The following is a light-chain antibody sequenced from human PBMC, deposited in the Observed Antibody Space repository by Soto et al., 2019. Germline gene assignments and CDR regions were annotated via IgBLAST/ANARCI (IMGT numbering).Light chain of an antibody. CDR3: QSYDSSLSACV. CDR1: SSNNGAGYQ. CDR2: GNT. V-gene: IGLV1-40*01. J-gene: IGLJ1*01. Sequence: QSALTQPPSVSGAPGQRVNLSCTGSSSNNGAGYQIHWYQQLPGTAPKLLIYGNTNRPSGVPDRFSGSKSGTSASLAITGLQAEDEADYYCQSYDSSLSACVFGTGTKLTVL.